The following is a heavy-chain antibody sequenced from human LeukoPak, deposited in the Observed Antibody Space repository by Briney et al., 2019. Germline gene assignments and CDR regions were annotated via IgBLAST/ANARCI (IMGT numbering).Heavy chain of an antibody. CDR3: AAQAPHYDILTGYYYHDAFDI. D-gene: IGHD3-9*01. J-gene: IGHJ3*02. CDR2: INHSGST. V-gene: IGHV4-34*01. Sequence: SETLSLTCAVYGVSFSGYYWSWIRQPPGKGLEWIGEINHSGSTNYNPSLKSRVTISVDTSKNQFSLKLSSVTAADTAVYYCAAQAPHYDILTGYYYHDAFDIWGQGTMVTVSS. CDR1: GVSFSGYY.